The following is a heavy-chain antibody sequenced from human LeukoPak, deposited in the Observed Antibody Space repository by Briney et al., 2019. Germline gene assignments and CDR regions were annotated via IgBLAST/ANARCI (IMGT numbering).Heavy chain of an antibody. V-gene: IGHV4-4*02. Sequence: SGTLSLTCTVSGGSITSNNWWSWVRQPPGKGLEWIGEIYHSGNTNYNSSLKSRVTISVDKSKNQFSLKMSSATAADTAVYYCARGQVGSYVFYYYYGMDVWGRGTTVTVSS. CDR3: ARGQVGSYVFYYYYGMDV. J-gene: IGHJ6*02. CDR2: IYHSGNT. D-gene: IGHD5-18*01. CDR1: GGSITSNNW.